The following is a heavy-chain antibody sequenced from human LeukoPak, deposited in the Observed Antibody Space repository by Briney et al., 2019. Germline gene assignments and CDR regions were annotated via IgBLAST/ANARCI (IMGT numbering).Heavy chain of an antibody. V-gene: IGHV1-2*02. J-gene: IGHJ4*02. CDR2: INPRTGAT. CDR3: ARVATKFQMLYPDF. D-gene: IGHD3-16*02. Sequence: ASVKVSCKTSGYTFSDHYIYWVRQTPKQGLEWMGFINPRTGATYYAENFRGRVTLTRDTSISTAYLELRSDDTAVYYCARVATKFQMLYPDFWGQGSLVTVSS. CDR1: GYTFSDHY.